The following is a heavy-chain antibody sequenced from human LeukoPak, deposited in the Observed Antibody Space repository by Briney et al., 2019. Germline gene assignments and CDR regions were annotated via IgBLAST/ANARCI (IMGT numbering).Heavy chain of an antibody. V-gene: IGHV3-53*01. J-gene: IGHJ5*02. CDR1: GFTVSSNS. D-gene: IGHD3-10*01. Sequence: GGSLRLSCTVSGFTVSSNSMSWVRQAPGKGLEWVSFIYTTGRTHDSDSVKGRFTISRDSSKNTLYLQMNSLRAEDTAVYYCARIGFGETPDPWGQGTLVTVSS. CDR2: IYTTGRT. CDR3: ARIGFGETPDP.